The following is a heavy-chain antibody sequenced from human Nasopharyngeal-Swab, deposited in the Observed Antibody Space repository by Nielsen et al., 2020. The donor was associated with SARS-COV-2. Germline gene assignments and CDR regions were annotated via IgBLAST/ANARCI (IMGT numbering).Heavy chain of an antibody. CDR1: GYTFITYD. CDR3: ARSYSSGWLRGNWFDP. CDR2: MNPNSGNT. J-gene: IGHJ5*02. D-gene: IGHD6-19*01. Sequence: ASVKVSCKASGYTFITYDINWVRQAPGQGLEWMGWMNPNSGNTGYAQKLQGRVTMTRNTSISTAYMELSSLISDDTAVYYCARSYSSGWLRGNWFDPWGQGTLATVSS. V-gene: IGHV1-8*01.